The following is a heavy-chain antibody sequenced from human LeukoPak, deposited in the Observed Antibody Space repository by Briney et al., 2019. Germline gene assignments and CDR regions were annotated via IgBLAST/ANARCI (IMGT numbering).Heavy chain of an antibody. CDR3: ARDYSSGWYASDY. Sequence: EASVKVSCKASGYTFTDYAITWVRQAPGQGLEWMGWISTYNTNTNYAQKFQDRVAMTTDTSTSTAYMELRSLRSDDTAFYYCARDYSSGWYASDYWGQGTLVTVSS. D-gene: IGHD6-19*01. CDR2: ISTYNTNT. J-gene: IGHJ4*02. V-gene: IGHV1-18*01. CDR1: GYTFTDYA.